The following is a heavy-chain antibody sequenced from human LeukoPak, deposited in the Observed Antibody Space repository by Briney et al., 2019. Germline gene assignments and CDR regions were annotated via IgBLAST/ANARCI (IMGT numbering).Heavy chain of an antibody. Sequence: GGSLRLSCAASGFTVSSYWMSWVRQAPGKGLEWVANIKQDGSEKYYVDSVKGRFTISRDDAKNSLYLQMNSLRAEDTAVYYCAREGGDAFDIWGQGTMVTVSS. CDR1: GFTVSSYW. V-gene: IGHV3-7*01. CDR2: IKQDGSEK. D-gene: IGHD3-16*01. J-gene: IGHJ3*02. CDR3: AREGGDAFDI.